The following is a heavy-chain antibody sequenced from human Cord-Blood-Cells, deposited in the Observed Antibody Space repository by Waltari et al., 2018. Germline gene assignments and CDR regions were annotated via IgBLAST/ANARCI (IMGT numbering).Heavy chain of an antibody. Sequence: QVQLQESGPGLVKPSGTLSLPCPVSGGSISSSNWCSWVRQPPGRGLEWIGEIYHSGSTNYNPSLKSRVTISVDKSKNQFSLKLSSVTAADTAVYYCARVLGSSPIVVVPAAILYGMDVWGQGTTVTVSS. CDR1: GGSISSSNW. CDR2: IYHSGST. CDR3: ARVLGSSPIVVVPAAILYGMDV. D-gene: IGHD2-2*02. J-gene: IGHJ6*02. V-gene: IGHV4-4*02.